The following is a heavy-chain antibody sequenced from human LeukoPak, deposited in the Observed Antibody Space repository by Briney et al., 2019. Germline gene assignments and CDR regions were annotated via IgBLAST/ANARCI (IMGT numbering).Heavy chain of an antibody. CDR3: ARDDYEDPYYGMDV. D-gene: IGHD4-17*01. Sequence: SETLSLTCTVSGDSISSSSYYWGWIRQSPGKGLEWIGSVYHSGSTNYNPSLKSRVTISVDTSKNQFSLKLSSVTAADTAVYYCARDDYEDPYYGMDVWGQGTTVTVSS. J-gene: IGHJ6*02. CDR1: GDSISSSSYY. CDR2: VYHSGST. V-gene: IGHV4-39*07.